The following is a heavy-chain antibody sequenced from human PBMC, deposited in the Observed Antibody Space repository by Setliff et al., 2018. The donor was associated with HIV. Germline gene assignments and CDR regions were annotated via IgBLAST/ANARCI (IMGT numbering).Heavy chain of an antibody. V-gene: IGHV3-48*01. D-gene: IGHD3-3*01. CDR2: ISSSSSTI. J-gene: IGHJ6*03. Sequence: TGGSLRLSCAASGFTFSSYSMNWVRQAPGKGLEWVSYISSSSSTIYYADSVKGRFTISRDNANNSLYLQMNSLRAEDTALYYCARDALNTIFGVGEDYYYYMDVWGKGAMVTVSS. CDR3: ARDALNTIFGVGEDYYYYMDV. CDR1: GFTFSSYS.